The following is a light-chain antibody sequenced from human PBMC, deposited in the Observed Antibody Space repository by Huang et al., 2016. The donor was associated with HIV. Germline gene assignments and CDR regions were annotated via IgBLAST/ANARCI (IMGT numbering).Light chain of an antibody. CDR2: GAS. J-gene: IGKJ1*01. Sequence: DIQMTQSPPSLSASQGVRVTLTCRASQDIGNFLAWFQQKPGGVPKLLIYGASTLHVGVPSRFSGRGSGTEFTLTITDLQPEDVATCYCQRYDSAPRAFGPGTKVDIK. CDR1: QDIGNF. V-gene: IGKV1-27*01. CDR3: QRYDSAPRA.